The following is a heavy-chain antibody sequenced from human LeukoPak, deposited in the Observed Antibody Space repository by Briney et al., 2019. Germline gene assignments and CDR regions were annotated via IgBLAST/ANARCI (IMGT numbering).Heavy chain of an antibody. CDR3: ATTYCGGDCYPVYYYYGMDV. J-gene: IGHJ6*02. Sequence: SVKVSCKASGGTFSSYAISWVRQAPGQGLEWMGRIIPILGIANYAQKFQGRVTITADKSTSTAYMELSSLRSEDTAVYYCATTYCGGDCYPVYYYYGMDVWGQGTTVTVPS. CDR2: IIPILGIA. V-gene: IGHV1-69*04. CDR1: GGTFSSYA. D-gene: IGHD2-21*02.